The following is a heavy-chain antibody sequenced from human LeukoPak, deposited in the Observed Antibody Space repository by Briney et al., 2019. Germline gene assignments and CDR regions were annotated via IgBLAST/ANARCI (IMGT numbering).Heavy chain of an antibody. CDR3: ARVPYYYYYYMDV. CDR2: INHSGST. Sequence: SETLSLTCAVYGGPFSGYYWSWIRQPPGKGLEWIGEINHSGSTNYNPSLKSRVTISVDTSKNQFSLKLSSVTAADTAVYYCARVPYYYYYYMDVWGKGTTVTVPS. J-gene: IGHJ6*03. V-gene: IGHV4-34*01. CDR1: GGPFSGYY.